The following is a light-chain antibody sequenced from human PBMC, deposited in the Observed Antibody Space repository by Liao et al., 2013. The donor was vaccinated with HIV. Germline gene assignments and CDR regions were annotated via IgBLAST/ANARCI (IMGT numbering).Light chain of an antibody. Sequence: SYELTQPPSVSVSPGQTASITCSGDKLGDKYASWYQQKPGQSPVLVIYQDSKRPSGIPERFSGSTSGNTATLTIGGTQAMDEADYYCQAWDGSTARVFGGGTKLTVL. V-gene: IGLV3-1*01. CDR2: QDS. CDR3: QAWDGSTARV. J-gene: IGLJ3*02. CDR1: KLGDKY.